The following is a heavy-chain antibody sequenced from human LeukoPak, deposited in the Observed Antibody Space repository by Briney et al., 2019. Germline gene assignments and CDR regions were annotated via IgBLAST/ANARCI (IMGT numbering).Heavy chain of an antibody. CDR2: IYYSGNT. Sequence: SETLSLTCTVSGDSISSYYWSWIRQPPGKGLEWIGYIYYSGNTKYNLSLKSRVTISVDTSKNQISLKLNSVAAADTAVYYCARAFSGSGSYYSEMLYYYYYMDVWGKGTTVTISS. J-gene: IGHJ6*03. CDR1: GDSISSYY. D-gene: IGHD3-10*01. V-gene: IGHV4-59*01. CDR3: ARAFSGSGSYYSEMLYYYYYMDV.